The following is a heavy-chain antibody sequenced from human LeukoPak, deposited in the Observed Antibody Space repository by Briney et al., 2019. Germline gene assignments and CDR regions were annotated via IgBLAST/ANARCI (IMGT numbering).Heavy chain of an antibody. CDR2: INPSGGAT. J-gene: IGHJ4*02. CDR1: GGTFSSYA. Sequence: ASVKVSCKASGGTFSSYAISWVRQAPGQGLEWMGIINPSGGATIYAQKFQGRVTMTRDTSTSTVYMELSSLRSEDTAVYYCARVQLAWFGELSYFDYWGQGTLVTVSS. D-gene: IGHD3-10*01. V-gene: IGHV1-46*01. CDR3: ARVQLAWFGELSYFDY.